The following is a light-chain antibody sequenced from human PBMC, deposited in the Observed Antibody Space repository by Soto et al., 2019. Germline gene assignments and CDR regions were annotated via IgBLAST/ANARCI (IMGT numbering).Light chain of an antibody. CDR3: QRYGSSPPIT. J-gene: IGKJ5*01. V-gene: IGKV3-20*01. Sequence: EIVLTQSPGTLSLSPGERATLSCRASQRVSNNYLAWYQQKPGQAPRLFIYGASNRAAGVPDRFGGSGSGTDFALTISRLEPEDFAVYYCQRYGSSPPITFGQGTRREI. CDR2: GAS. CDR1: QRVSNNY.